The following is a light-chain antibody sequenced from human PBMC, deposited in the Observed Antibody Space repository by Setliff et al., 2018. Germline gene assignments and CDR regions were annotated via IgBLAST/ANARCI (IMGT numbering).Light chain of an antibody. Sequence: QSVLTQPHSVSGAPGQRVTISCAGRGSNIGTGYDVNWYKQLPGTAPKLLIYGNNIRPSGVPDRFSGSQSGTSASLAITGLHSEDGADYYCQSYDSSLSAYVFGTGTKVTVL. V-gene: IGLV1-40*01. CDR3: QSYDSSLSAYV. J-gene: IGLJ1*01. CDR1: GSNIGTGYD. CDR2: GNN.